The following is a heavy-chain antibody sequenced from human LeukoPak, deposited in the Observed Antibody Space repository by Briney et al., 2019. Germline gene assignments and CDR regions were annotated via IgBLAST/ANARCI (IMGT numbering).Heavy chain of an antibody. J-gene: IGHJ6*02. CDR1: EGTFSSYA. CDR2: IIPMLGTA. D-gene: IGHD4-23*01. CDR3: ARESLPYGGNSFGHYYGMDV. V-gene: IGHV1-69*13. Sequence: SVKVSCKASEGTFSSYAISWVRQAPGQGLEWMGQIIPMLGTASYAQGFQGRVTLTADESTSTAYMELSSLRSEGTAVYYCARESLPYGGNSFGHYYGMDVWGQGTTVTVSS.